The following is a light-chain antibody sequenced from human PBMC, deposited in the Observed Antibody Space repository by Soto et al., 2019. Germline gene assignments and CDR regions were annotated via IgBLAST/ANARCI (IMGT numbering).Light chain of an antibody. J-gene: IGKJ1*01. V-gene: IGKV3-20*01. CDR3: QQYGYSPRT. CDR2: GAS. Sequence: PGERAALSCRASESVSGSYIAWYQQKVGQSPRLLIYGASNRATGIPDRFSGSGSGTDFTLTISRLEPEDFAVYYCQQYGYSPRTFGQGTKVDIK. CDR1: ESVSGSY.